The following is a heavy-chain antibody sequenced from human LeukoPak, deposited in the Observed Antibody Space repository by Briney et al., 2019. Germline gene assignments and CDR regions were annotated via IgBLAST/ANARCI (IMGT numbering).Heavy chain of an antibody. V-gene: IGHV4-38-2*02. CDR2: IYYSGST. D-gene: IGHD3-3*01. Sequence: PSETLSLTCTVSGYSISSGYYWGWIRQPPGKGLEWIGSIYYSGSTYYNLSLKSRVTISVDTSKNQFSLKLSSVTAADTAVYYCARDQRYDFWSGYYRDEEYFQHWGQGTLVTVSS. CDR3: ARDQRYDFWSGYYRDEEYFQH. CDR1: GYSISSGYY. J-gene: IGHJ1*01.